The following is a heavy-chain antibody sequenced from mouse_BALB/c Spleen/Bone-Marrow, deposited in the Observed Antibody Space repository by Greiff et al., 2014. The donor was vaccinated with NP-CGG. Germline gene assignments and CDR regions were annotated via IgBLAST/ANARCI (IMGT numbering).Heavy chain of an antibody. J-gene: IGHJ4*01. CDR1: GYTFTDYA. CDR3: ARSGKVRNAMDY. Sequence: QVQLQQSGAELVRPGVSVKISCKGSGYTFTDYAIHWVKQSHAKSLEWIGLISGYYGDAIYNQKFKGKATMTVGKSSRTAYMDLARLTSEDSAIYYCARSGKVRNAMDYWGQGTSVTVSS. V-gene: IGHV1-67*01. CDR2: ISGYYGDA. D-gene: IGHD2-14*01.